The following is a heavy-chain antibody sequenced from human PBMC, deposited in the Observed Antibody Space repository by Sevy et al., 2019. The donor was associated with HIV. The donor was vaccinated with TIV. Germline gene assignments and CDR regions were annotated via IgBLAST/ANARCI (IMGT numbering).Heavy chain of an antibody. D-gene: IGHD6-19*01. CDR2: FDPEEGGR. CDR1: GYTLTELA. V-gene: IGHV1-24*01. Sequence: ASVKVSCKVSGYTLTELAIHWVRQAPGKGLEWMASFDPEEGGRFFAQTFQGRVTMTDDTSSDTTYMELSSLTSEDTAVYFCAAHASRIAVTGTHYFEYWGQGMLVTVSS. CDR3: AAHASRIAVTGTHYFEY. J-gene: IGHJ4*02.